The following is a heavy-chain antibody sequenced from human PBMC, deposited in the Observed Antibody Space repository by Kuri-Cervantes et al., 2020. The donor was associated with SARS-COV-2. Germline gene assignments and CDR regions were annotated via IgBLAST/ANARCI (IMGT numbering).Heavy chain of an antibody. V-gene: IGHV4-61*01. CDR1: GGSISSSSYY. CDR2: IYNSGST. D-gene: IGHD6-19*01. J-gene: IGHJ4*02. Sequence: SETLSLTCTVSGGSISSSSYYWGWIRQPPGKGLEWIGYIYNSGSTNYNPSLKSRVTISVDTSKNQFSLKLSSVTAADTAVYYCARELGYSSAWSQGDYFDNWGQGTLVTVSS. CDR3: ARELGYSSAWSQGDYFDN.